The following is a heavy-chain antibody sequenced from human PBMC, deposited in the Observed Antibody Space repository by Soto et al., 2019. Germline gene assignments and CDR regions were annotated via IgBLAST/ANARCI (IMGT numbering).Heavy chain of an antibody. J-gene: IGHJ6*03. CDR2: ISYDGSNK. CDR3: AKDGQRSIFGVVADYYYYMDV. D-gene: IGHD3-3*01. V-gene: IGHV3-30*18. Sequence: QVQLVESGGGVVQPGRSLRLSCAASGFTFSSYGMHWVRQAPGKGLEWVAVISYDGSNKYYADSVKGRFTISRDNSKNTLYLQMNSLRAEDTAVYYCAKDGQRSIFGVVADYYYYMDVWGKGTTVTVSS. CDR1: GFTFSSYG.